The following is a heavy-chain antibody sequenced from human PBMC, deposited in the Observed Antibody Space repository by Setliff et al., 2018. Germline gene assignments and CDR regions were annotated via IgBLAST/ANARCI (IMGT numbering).Heavy chain of an antibody. D-gene: IGHD5-12*01. V-gene: IGHV3-23*01. CDR2: ISGTGVRT. CDR1: GFTLSNYA. J-gene: IGHJ6*03. CDR3: ARGRGVATLSRRDSYFYMDV. Sequence: GESLKISCAASGFTLSNYAMIWVRQAPGKGLEWVSNISGTGVRTYYADSVKGRFTISRDNSRNTLFLQMNSLSVEDTAIYFCARGRGVATLSRRDSYFYMDVWGKGSAVTVSS.